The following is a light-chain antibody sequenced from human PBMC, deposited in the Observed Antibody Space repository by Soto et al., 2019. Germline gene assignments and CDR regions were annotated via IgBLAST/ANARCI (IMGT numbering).Light chain of an antibody. Sequence: DIQMTQSPSSLSASVGDRVTITCQASQDISNYLNWYQQKPGKAPTLLIYDASNLETGVPSRFSGSGSGADVTFTISSLQPEDIATDDWQQYDNLLLTFGGGTQVEIK. J-gene: IGKJ4*01. CDR3: QQYDNLLLT. CDR1: QDISNY. CDR2: DAS. V-gene: IGKV1-33*01.